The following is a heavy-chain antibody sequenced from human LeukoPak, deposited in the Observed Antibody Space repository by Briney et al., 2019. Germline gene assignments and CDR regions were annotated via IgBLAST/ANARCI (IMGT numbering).Heavy chain of an antibody. CDR1: GFTVSSNY. CDR3: ARDLPPSLAYYGSGSPSGGMDV. V-gene: IGHV3-53*01. CDR2: IYSGGST. J-gene: IGHJ6*02. Sequence: GSLRLSCAASGFTVSSNYMSWVRQAPGKGLEWVSVIYSGGSTYYADSVKGRFTISRDNSKNTLYLQMNSLRVEDTAVYYCARDLPPSLAYYGSGSPSGGMDVWGQGTTVTVSS. D-gene: IGHD3-10*01.